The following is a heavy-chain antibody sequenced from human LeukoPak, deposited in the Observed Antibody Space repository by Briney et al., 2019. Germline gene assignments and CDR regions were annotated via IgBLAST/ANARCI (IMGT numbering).Heavy chain of an antibody. V-gene: IGHV4-30-4*08. J-gene: IGHJ4*02. Sequence: TSETLSLTCSVSGVSISSFYWTWIRQPPGKGLEWIGYIYYSGSTYYNPSLKSRVNISVDTSKNQISLKLSSVTAADTAVYYCARDYGGNSGDYWGQGTLVTVSS. CDR3: ARDYGGNSGDY. CDR2: IYYSGST. D-gene: IGHD4-23*01. CDR1: GVSISSFY.